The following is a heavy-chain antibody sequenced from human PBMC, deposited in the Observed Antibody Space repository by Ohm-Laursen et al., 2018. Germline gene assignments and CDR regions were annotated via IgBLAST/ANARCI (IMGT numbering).Heavy chain of an antibody. CDR2: IKQDGSEK. D-gene: IGHD6-6*01. J-gene: IGHJ4*02. Sequence: SLRLSCTASGFTFSSYWMSWVRQAPGKGLEWVANIKQDGSEKYYVDSVKGRFTISRDNAKNSLYLQMNSLRAEDTAVYYCARDFSVMGAYSSSSGLNYWGQGTRVTVSS. V-gene: IGHV3-7*01. CDR1: GFTFSSYW. CDR3: ARDFSVMGAYSSSSGLNY.